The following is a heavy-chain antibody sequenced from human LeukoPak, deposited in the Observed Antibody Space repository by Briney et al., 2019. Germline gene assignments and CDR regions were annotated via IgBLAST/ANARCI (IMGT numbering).Heavy chain of an antibody. CDR1: GFTFSSYS. Sequence: GGSLRLSCAASGFTFSSYSMNWVRQAPGKGLEWVSYISSSSSTIYYADSVKGRFTISRDNAKNSLYLQMNSLRAEDTAVYYCARGYCSSTSCYDGGDYWGQGTLVTVSS. D-gene: IGHD2-2*01. CDR3: ARGYCSSTSCYDGGDY. CDR2: ISSSSSTI. J-gene: IGHJ4*02. V-gene: IGHV3-48*01.